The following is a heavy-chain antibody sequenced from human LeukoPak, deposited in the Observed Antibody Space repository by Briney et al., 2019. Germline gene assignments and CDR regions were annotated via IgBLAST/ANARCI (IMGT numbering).Heavy chain of an antibody. CDR1: GFSFSGHW. J-gene: IGHJ4*02. CDR3: ARGPNSNWSGLDF. V-gene: IGHV3-74*01. CDR2: ISPTGSTT. Sequence: GGSLRLSCTASGFSFSGHWMHWARQLPGKGLVWVSRISPTGSTTSYADSVKGRFTVSRDNAKNTLYLQENNLRAEDTAVYYCARGPNSNWSGLDFWGQGTLLTVSS. D-gene: IGHD6-6*01.